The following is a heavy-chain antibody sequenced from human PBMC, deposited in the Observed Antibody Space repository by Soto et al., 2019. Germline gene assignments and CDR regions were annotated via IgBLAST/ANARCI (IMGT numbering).Heavy chain of an antibody. V-gene: IGHV4-34*01. J-gene: IGHJ5*01. Sequence: SDTLSLTCAVYGGSFSGHSWTWIRQSPGKGLEWIGDINHSGRVNYSPSLNSRVTISLDTSKNQFSLTLSAVTAADTAMYYCSTRAYDTNGYYRFDPWGQGTLVTVSS. CDR1: GGSFSGHS. CDR2: INHSGRV. D-gene: IGHD3-22*01. CDR3: STRAYDTNGYYRFDP.